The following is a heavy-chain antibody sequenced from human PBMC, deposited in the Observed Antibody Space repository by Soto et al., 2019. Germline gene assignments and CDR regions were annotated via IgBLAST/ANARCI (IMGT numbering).Heavy chain of an antibody. D-gene: IGHD3-9*01. CDR1: GGSISSGGYY. CDR2: IYYSGST. V-gene: IGHV4-31*03. Sequence: TLSLTCTVSGGSISSGGYYWSWIRQHPGKGLEWIGYIYYSGSTYYNPSLKSRVTISVDTSKNQFSLKLSSVTAADTAVYYCARDGRLGYFDYWGQGTPVTVSS. J-gene: IGHJ4*02. CDR3: ARDGRLGYFDY.